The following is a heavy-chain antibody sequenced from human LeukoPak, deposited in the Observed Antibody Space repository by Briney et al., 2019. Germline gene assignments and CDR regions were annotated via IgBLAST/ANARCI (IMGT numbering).Heavy chain of an antibody. J-gene: IGHJ3*01. CDR3: ASILT. CDR2: ISSSSVYI. CDR1: GFTFTSSS. V-gene: IGHV3-21*04. Sequence: GGSLRLSCAASGFTFTSSSMNWVRQAPGKGLEWVSSISSSSVYIFYADSVKGRFTISRDNSKNTLYLQMNSLRAEDTAVYYCASILTWGQGTKVTVSS.